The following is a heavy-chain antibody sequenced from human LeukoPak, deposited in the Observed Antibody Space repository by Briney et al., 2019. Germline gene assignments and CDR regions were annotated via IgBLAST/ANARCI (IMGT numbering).Heavy chain of an antibody. Sequence: GGSLRLSCAASGFTFSSYSMNWVRQAPGKGLEWVSSISSSSSYIYYADSVKGRFTISRDNAKNSLYLQMNSLRAEDTAVYYRARGGVTTVTTSRYYYYYGMDVWGQGTTVTVSS. CDR3: ARGGVTTVTTSRYYYYYGMDV. D-gene: IGHD4-17*01. CDR1: GFTFSSYS. CDR2: ISSSSSYI. J-gene: IGHJ6*02. V-gene: IGHV3-21*01.